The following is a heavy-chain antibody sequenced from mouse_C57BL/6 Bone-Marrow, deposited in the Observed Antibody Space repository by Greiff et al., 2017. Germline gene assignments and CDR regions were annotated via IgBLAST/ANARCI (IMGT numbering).Heavy chain of an antibody. V-gene: IGHV1-80*01. J-gene: IGHJ2*01. D-gene: IGHD2-5*01. CDR2: IYPGDGDT. Sequence: LVESGAELVKPGASVKISCKASGYAFSSYWMNWVKQRPGKGLEWIGQIYPGDGDTNYNGKFKGKATLTADKSSSTAYMQLSSLTSEDSAVYFCARSYYYSNYVFDYWGQGTTLTVSS. CDR3: ARSYYYSNYVFDY. CDR1: GYAFSSYW.